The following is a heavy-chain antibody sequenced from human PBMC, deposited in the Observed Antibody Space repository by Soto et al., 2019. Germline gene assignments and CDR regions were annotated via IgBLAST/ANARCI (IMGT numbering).Heavy chain of an antibody. CDR2: IKSKTDGGTT. Sequence: GSLRLSCAASGFTSSNAWMNWVRQAPGKGLEWVGRIKSKTDGGTTDYAAPVKGRFTISRDDSKNTLHLQMNSLKTEDTAVYYCTTGIIEAAVGVDYWGQGTLVTVSS. CDR3: TTGIIEAAVGVDY. J-gene: IGHJ4*02. D-gene: IGHD6-13*01. CDR1: GFTSSNAW. V-gene: IGHV3-15*07.